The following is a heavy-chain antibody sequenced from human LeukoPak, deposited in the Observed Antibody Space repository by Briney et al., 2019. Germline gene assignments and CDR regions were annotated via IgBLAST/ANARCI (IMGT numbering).Heavy chain of an antibody. CDR1: GGSISSGDYY. V-gene: IGHV4-30-4*01. CDR2: IYYSGST. Sequence: SETLSLTCTVSGGSISSGDYYWSWIRQPPGKGLEWIGYIYYSGSTYYNPSLKSRVTTSVDTSKNQFSLKLSSVTAADTAVYYCARGGVTGGFYFDYWGQGTLVTVS. J-gene: IGHJ4*02. D-gene: IGHD1-14*01. CDR3: ARGGVTGGFYFDY.